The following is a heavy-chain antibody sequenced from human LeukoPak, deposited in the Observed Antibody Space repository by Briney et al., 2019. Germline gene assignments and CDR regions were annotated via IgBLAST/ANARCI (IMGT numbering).Heavy chain of an antibody. CDR1: GFTFSSYA. J-gene: IGHJ4*02. CDR2: IKQDGSEK. D-gene: IGHD5-18*01. V-gene: IGHV3-7*01. Sequence: GGSLRLSCAASGFTFSSYAMSWVRQAPGKGLEWVANIKQDGSEKYYVDSVKGRFTISRDNAKNSLYLQMNSLRAEDTAVYYCARTVYSYGQGDYWGQGTLVTVSS. CDR3: ARTVYSYGQGDY.